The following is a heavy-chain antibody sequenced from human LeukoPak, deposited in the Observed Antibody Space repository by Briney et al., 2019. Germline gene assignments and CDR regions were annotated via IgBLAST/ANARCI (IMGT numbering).Heavy chain of an antibody. CDR3: ARDVIWFGELSGGFDI. J-gene: IGHJ3*02. CDR1: GFTFSDYY. V-gene: IGHV3-11*01. CDR2: ISSSGSTI. Sequence: PGGSLRLSCAASGFTFSDYYMSWIRQAPGKGLECVSYISSSGSTIYHADSVKGRFTISRDNAKNSLYPQMNSLRAEDTAVYYCARDVIWFGELSGGFDIWGQGTMVTVSS. D-gene: IGHD3-10*01.